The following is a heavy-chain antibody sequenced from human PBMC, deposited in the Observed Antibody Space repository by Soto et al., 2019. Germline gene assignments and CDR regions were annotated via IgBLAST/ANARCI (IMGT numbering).Heavy chain of an antibody. J-gene: IGHJ4*02. D-gene: IGHD2-21*01. Sequence: QVQLKQSGPGLVRPSGTLSLTCRVSGTSISSSYWWAWVRQSPGKGLEWIGEIYHNGITKYNPSLXGXVXMXXDKSNNPSSLKLTSVTAADTAGYYCATVPPRIVVVLAEFPTWGQGTLVTVSS. CDR1: GTSISSSYW. CDR3: ATVPPRIVVVLAEFPT. V-gene: IGHV4-4*02. CDR2: IYHNGIT.